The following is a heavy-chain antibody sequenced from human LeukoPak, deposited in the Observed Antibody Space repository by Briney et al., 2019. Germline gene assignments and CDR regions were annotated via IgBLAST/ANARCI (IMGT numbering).Heavy chain of an antibody. CDR1: GYTFTSYG. J-gene: IGHJ6*03. CDR2: VSAYNGNT. Sequence: ASVTVSCKASGYTFTSYGISWVRQAPGQGLEWMGWVSAYNGNTNYAQKLQGRVTMTTDTSTSTAYMELRSLRSDDTAAYYCARKGAATSGLDYYYMDVWGKGTTVTVSS. CDR3: ARKGAATSGLDYYYMDV. V-gene: IGHV1-18*01. D-gene: IGHD1-26*01.